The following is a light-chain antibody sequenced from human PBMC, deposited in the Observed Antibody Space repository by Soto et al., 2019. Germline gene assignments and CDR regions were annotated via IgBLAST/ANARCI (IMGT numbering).Light chain of an antibody. V-gene: IGKV3D-20*02. CDR3: QQRSNWPT. Sequence: ESVLTQSPGTLSLSPGERATLSCRATQSVTNNYFAWYQQKPGQSPRLLIYGVSSRATDIPDRFSGSGSGTDFTLTISRLEPEDFVVYYCQQRSNWPTFGGGTKVEIK. CDR2: GVS. CDR1: QSVTNNY. J-gene: IGKJ4*01.